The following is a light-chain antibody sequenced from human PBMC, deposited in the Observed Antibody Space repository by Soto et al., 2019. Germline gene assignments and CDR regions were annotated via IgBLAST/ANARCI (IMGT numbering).Light chain of an antibody. CDR3: QQYNNWPLT. CDR1: QSVSSA. Sequence: ETVMTQSPATLSVSPGERATLSCRASQSVSSALAWYQQKPGLPPRLLIYDASTRATGIPARFSGSGSGTEFTLTISSLQSEDFAVYYCQQYNNWPLTFGQGTKVDIK. J-gene: IGKJ1*01. CDR2: DAS. V-gene: IGKV3-15*01.